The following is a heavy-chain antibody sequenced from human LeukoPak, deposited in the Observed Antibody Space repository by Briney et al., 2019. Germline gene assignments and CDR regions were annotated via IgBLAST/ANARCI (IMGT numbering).Heavy chain of an antibody. J-gene: IGHJ4*02. CDR3: AKGSVDIVVVPDAYFDY. V-gene: IGHV3-23*01. Sequence: PGGSLRLSCAASEFTFSSYGMSWVRQALGKGLEWVSGISGSGGSTYYADSVKGRFTMSRDNSKNTVYLQMNSLRAEGTAVYYCAKGSVDIVVVPDAYFDYWGQGTLVTVSS. CDR2: ISGSGGST. CDR1: EFTFSSYG. D-gene: IGHD2-2*03.